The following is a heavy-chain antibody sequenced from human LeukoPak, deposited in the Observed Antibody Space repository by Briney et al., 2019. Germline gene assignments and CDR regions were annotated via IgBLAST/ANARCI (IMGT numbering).Heavy chain of an antibody. Sequence: SATLSLTCAVYGGSFRGYYWNWIRPPPGKGLEWIGEINYSGSTNYNPSPRSRVTISVDTSKEQFSLKLSSVTAADRAVYYCARGRNYYGSGSYYNGWRMDVWGKGTTVTASS. D-gene: IGHD3-10*01. CDR1: GGSFRGYY. CDR3: ARGRNYYGSGSYYNGWRMDV. J-gene: IGHJ6*04. CDR2: INYSGST. V-gene: IGHV4-34*01.